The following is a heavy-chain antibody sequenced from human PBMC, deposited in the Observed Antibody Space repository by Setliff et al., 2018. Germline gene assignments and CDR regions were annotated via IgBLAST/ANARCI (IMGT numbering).Heavy chain of an antibody. V-gene: IGHV1-18*01. D-gene: IGHD3-3*01. CDR2: ISAYNGNT. CDR1: GYTFTSYG. Sequence: ASVKVSCKASGYTFTSYGISWVRQAPGQGLEWMGWISAYNGNTNYAQKLQGRVTMTTDKSTSTAYMELSRLRSEDTAVYYCAISTIFGVVSPTPDAFDIWGQGTMVTVSS. CDR3: AISTIFGVVSPTPDAFDI. J-gene: IGHJ3*02.